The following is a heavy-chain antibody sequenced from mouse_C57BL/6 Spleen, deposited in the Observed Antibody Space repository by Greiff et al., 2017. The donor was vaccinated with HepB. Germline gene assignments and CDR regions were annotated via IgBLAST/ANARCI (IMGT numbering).Heavy chain of an antibody. J-gene: IGHJ2*01. Sequence: QVQLQQSDAELVKPGASVKISCKVSGYTFTDHTIHWMKQRPEQGLEWIGYIYPRDGSTKYNEKFKGKATLTADKSSSTAYMQLNSLTSEDSAVYFCARGSLDYYGSSYFDYWGQGTTLTVSS. D-gene: IGHD1-1*01. V-gene: IGHV1-78*01. CDR1: GYTFTDHT. CDR2: IYPRDGST. CDR3: ARGSLDYYGSSYFDY.